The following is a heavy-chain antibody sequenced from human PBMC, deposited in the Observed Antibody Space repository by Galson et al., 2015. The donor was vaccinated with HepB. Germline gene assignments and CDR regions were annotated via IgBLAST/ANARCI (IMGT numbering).Heavy chain of an antibody. Sequence: SLRLSCAASGFTFRSFAMHWVRQVPGKGLEWVAVISYDGTNIHYADFVKGRFTISRDNSKNTLYLQMHSLRAEDTAIYYCARDPSHPVVVTAKYFDFWGRGALVSVSS. V-gene: IGHV3-30*04. CDR1: GFTFRSFA. CDR2: ISYDGTNI. J-gene: IGHJ2*01. CDR3: ARDPSHPVVVTAKYFDF. D-gene: IGHD2-21*02.